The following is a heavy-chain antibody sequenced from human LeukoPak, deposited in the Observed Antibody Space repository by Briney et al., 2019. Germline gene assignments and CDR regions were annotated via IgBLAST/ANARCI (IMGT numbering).Heavy chain of an antibody. V-gene: IGHV1-2*02. Sequence: GASVKVSCKASGYTFTGYYMHWVRQAPGQGLEWMGWINPNSGGTNYAQKFQGRVTMTRDTSISTAYMELSRLRSDDTAVYYCARKQHRIAAAGTGTYSYWGQGTLVTVSS. CDR2: INPNSGGT. CDR1: GYTFTGYY. CDR3: ARKQHRIAAAGTGTYSY. D-gene: IGHD6-13*01. J-gene: IGHJ4*02.